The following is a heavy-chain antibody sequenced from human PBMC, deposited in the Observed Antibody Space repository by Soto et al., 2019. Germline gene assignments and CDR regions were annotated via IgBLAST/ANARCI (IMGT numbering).Heavy chain of an antibody. V-gene: IGHV3-9*01. Sequence: EVQLVESGGGLVQPGRSLRLSCTASGFTFDDYAMHWVRQAPGKGLEWVSGISWNSGSIGYADSVKGRFTISRDNAKNSLYLQMNSLRAEDTALYYCAKDTGHYGDYANAFDIWGQGTMVTVSS. CDR2: ISWNSGSI. CDR1: GFTFDDYA. CDR3: AKDTGHYGDYANAFDI. D-gene: IGHD4-17*01. J-gene: IGHJ3*02.